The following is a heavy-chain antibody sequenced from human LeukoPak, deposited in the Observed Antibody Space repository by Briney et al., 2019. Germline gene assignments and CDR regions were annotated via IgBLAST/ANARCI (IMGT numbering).Heavy chain of an antibody. V-gene: IGHV4-61*02. J-gene: IGHJ4*02. CDR3: AREEYYYDSSGYWKYFDY. D-gene: IGHD3-22*01. Sequence: SQTLSLTCTVSGGSISSGSYYWSWIRQPAGTGLEWIGRIYTSGSTNYNPSLKSRVTISVDTSKNQFSLKLSSVTAADTAVYYCAREEYYYDSSGYWKYFDYWGQGTLVTVSS. CDR1: GGSISSGSYY. CDR2: IYTSGST.